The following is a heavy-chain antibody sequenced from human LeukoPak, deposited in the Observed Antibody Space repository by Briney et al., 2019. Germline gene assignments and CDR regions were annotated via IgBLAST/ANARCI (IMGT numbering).Heavy chain of an antibody. Sequence: GASVKVSCKASGYTFTNYDINWVRQATGQGLEWMGWMNPNSGNTAYAQKFQGRVTMTRNISISTAYMELSSLRSEDTAVYYCAGEINYYGMNVWGQGTTVIVSS. CDR3: AGEINYYGMNV. J-gene: IGHJ6*02. CDR2: MNPNSGNT. V-gene: IGHV1-8*01. CDR1: GYTFTNYD.